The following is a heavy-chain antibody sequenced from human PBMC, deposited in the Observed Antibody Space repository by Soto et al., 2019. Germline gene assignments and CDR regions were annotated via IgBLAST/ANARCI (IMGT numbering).Heavy chain of an antibody. CDR1: GFTFSSYW. D-gene: IGHD4-17*01. V-gene: IGHV3-7*01. J-gene: IGHJ4*02. Sequence: GESLKISCAASGFTFSSYWMSWVRQAPGKGLEWVANIKQDGSEKYYVDSVKGRFTISRDNAKNSLYLQMNSLRAEDTAVYYCARDRSNGEEIGQFDYWGQGTLVTVSS. CDR2: IKQDGSEK. CDR3: ARDRSNGEEIGQFDY.